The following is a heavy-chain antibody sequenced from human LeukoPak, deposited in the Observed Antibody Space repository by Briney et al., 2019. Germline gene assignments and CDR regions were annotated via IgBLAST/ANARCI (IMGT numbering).Heavy chain of an antibody. D-gene: IGHD3-16*01. CDR2: INGGSNAI. CDR3: ARGGGLDV. V-gene: IGHV3-48*04. Sequence: GGSLRLSCAASGFSFSSYSMNWVRQAPGKGLEWVSYINGGSNAIYYADSVKGRFTISRDNAKNSLYLQMSNLRAEDTAVYFCARGGGLDVWGQGATVTVSS. CDR1: GFSFSSYS. J-gene: IGHJ6*02.